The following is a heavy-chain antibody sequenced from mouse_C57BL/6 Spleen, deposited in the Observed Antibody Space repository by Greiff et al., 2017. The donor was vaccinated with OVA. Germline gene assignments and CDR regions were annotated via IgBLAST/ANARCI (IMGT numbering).Heavy chain of an antibody. V-gene: IGHV1-82*01. D-gene: IGHD1-1*01. CDR1: GYAFSSSW. CDR2: IYPGDGDT. CDR3: ARSIYYYGSSYYFDY. J-gene: IGHJ2*01. Sequence: QVQLQQSGPELVKPGASVKISCKASGYAFSSSWMNWVKQRPGKGLEWIGRIYPGDGDTNYNGKFKGKATLTADKSSGTAYMQLSSLTSEDSAVYFCARSIYYYGSSYYFDYWGQGTTLTVSS.